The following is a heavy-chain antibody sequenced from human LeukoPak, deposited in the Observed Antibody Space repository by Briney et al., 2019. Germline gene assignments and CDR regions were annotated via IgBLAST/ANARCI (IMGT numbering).Heavy chain of an antibody. CDR3: ATFYSYAAEIDY. J-gene: IGHJ4*02. Sequence: PGGSLRLSCAASGFTFSDYYMSWIRQAPGKGLEWVSYISSSGSTIYYADSVKGRFTISRDNAKNSLYLQMNSLRAEDTAVYYSATFYSYAAEIDYWGQGTLVTVSP. V-gene: IGHV3-11*01. CDR2: ISSSGSTI. CDR1: GFTFSDYY. D-gene: IGHD5-18*01.